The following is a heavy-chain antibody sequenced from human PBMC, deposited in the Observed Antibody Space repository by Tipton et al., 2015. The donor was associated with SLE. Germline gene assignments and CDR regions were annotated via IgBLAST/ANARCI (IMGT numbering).Heavy chain of an antibody. J-gene: IGHJ4*02. Sequence: SGFTFDDYAMHWVRQAPGKGLEWVSGISWNSGSIGYADSVKGRFTISRDNAKSSLYLQMNSLRAEDTALYYCAKDASYSSGWYYFDYWGQGTLVTVSS. CDR1: GFTFDDYA. CDR2: ISWNSGSI. CDR3: AKDASYSSGWYYFDY. V-gene: IGHV3-9*01. D-gene: IGHD6-19*01.